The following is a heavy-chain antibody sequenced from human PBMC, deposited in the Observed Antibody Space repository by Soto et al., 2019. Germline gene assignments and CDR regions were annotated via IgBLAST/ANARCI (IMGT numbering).Heavy chain of an antibody. CDR3: ARDSRLSPDGSDFWSGYPTLGMDV. Sequence: SETLSLTCTVSGGSISNYYWIWIRQPPGKGLEWIGYIYYSGSTNYNPSLKSRVTISVDTSKNQFSLKLSSVTAADTAVYYCARDSRLSPDGSDFWSGYPTLGMDVWGQGTTVTVSS. CDR1: GGSISNYY. J-gene: IGHJ6*02. D-gene: IGHD3-3*01. V-gene: IGHV4-59*01. CDR2: IYYSGST.